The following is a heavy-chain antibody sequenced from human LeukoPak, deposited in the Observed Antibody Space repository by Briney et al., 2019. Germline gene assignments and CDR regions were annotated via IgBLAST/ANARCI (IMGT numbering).Heavy chain of an antibody. V-gene: IGHV1-18*01. CDR3: ARVDDSSGYSYYFDY. CDR2: ISAYNGNT. Sequence: ASVKVSCKASGYTFTSYGISWVRQAPGQGLEWMGWISAYNGNTSYAQKLQGRVTMTPDTYTSTAYMELRSLRSDDTALYYCARVDDSSGYSYYFDYWGQGTLVTVSS. CDR1: GYTFTSYG. D-gene: IGHD3-22*01. J-gene: IGHJ4*02.